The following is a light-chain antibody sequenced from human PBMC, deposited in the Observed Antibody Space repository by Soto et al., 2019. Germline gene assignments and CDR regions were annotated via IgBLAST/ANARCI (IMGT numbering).Light chain of an antibody. Sequence: DIQVTQSPSFLSASVGDRVTVTCRASQGINSYLSWYQQKPGKAPKLLIYTASTLQSGVPSRFSGSGSGTEFTLTISSLQPDDFATYYCQHYNSYSEAFGQGTMGDIK. CDR2: TAS. V-gene: IGKV1-9*01. J-gene: IGKJ1*01. CDR1: QGINSY. CDR3: QHYNSYSEA.